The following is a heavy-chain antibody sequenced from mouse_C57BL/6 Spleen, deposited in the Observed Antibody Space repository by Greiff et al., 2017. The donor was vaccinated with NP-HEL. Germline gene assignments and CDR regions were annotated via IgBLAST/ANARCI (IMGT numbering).Heavy chain of an antibody. J-gene: IGHJ4*01. CDR2: ISYDGIN. V-gene: IGHV3-6*01. Sequence: EVKVEESGPGLVKPSQSLSLTCSVTGSSIPSGYYWNWLRQFPGNKLEWMGYISYDGINNYNPSLKNRISITRDTSKNQFFLKLNSVTTEDTATYYCARPWTSNWDWAMDYWGQGTSVTVSS. CDR1: GSSIPSGYY. CDR3: ARPWTSNWDWAMDY. D-gene: IGHD4-1*01.